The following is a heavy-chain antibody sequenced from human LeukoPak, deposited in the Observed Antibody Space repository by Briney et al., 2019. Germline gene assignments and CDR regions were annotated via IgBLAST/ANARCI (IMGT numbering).Heavy chain of an antibody. CDR2: IYYSGST. J-gene: IGHJ6*02. D-gene: IGHD2-2*01. CDR3: ARAEAAIYYYYGMDV. Sequence: SETLSLTCTVSGGSISSYYWSWIRQPPGKGLEWIGYIYYSGSTNYNPSLKSRVTISVDPSKNQFSLKLSSVTAADTAVYYCARAEAAIYYYYGMDVWGQGTTVTVSS. V-gene: IGHV4-59*01. CDR1: GGSISSYY.